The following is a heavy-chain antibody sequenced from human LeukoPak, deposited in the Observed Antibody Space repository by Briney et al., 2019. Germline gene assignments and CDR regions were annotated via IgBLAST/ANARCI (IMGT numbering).Heavy chain of an antibody. J-gene: IGHJ4*02. CDR1: GGSLSGYF. D-gene: IGHD6-19*01. CDR2: INHSGST. V-gene: IGHV4-34*01. Sequence: PSETLSLTCAVYGGSLSGYFWSWIRQPPGKGLEWIGEINHSGSTNYNPSLKSRVTISVDTSKNQFSLKLSSVTAADTAVYYCARGRVKSSGWYVYWGQGTLVTVSS. CDR3: ARGRVKSSGWYVY.